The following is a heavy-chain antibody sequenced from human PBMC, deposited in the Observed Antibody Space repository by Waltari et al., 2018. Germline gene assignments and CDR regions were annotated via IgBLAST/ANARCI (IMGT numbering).Heavy chain of an antibody. CDR2: IWYDGSNK. V-gene: IGHV3-33*08. CDR1: GFTFSSYG. D-gene: IGHD6-13*01. J-gene: IGHJ4*02. CDR3: ATSAGPRDY. Sequence: QVQLVESGGGVVQPGRSLRLSCAASGFTFSSYGMPWVRQAPGKGLEWVAVIWYDGSNKYYADSVKGRFTISRDNSKNTLYLQMNSLRAEDTAMYYCATSAGPRDYWGQGTLVTVSS.